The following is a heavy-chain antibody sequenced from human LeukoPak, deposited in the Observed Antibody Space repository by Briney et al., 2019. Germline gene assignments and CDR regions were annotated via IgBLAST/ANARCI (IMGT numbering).Heavy chain of an antibody. CDR3: ARAGSGSGWYFDY. CDR1: GYDFTSVG. Sequence: ASVKFSCKASGYDFTSVGITWVRRAPGQGLEWMGWISPYNGNTRYAQKFQGRVAMTTDTSTTTAYMELRGLRFNDTAVYYCARAGSGSGWYFDYWGQGTLVTVSS. V-gene: IGHV1-18*01. CDR2: ISPYNGNT. D-gene: IGHD6-19*01. J-gene: IGHJ4*02.